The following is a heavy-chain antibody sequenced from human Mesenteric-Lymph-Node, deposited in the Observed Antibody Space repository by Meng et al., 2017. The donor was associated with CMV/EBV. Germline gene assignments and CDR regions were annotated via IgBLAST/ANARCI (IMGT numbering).Heavy chain of an antibody. CDR1: GFTFSSYG. D-gene: IGHD6-13*01. CDR2: ITGSGGAT. Sequence: GGSLRLSCAASGFTFSSYGMSWVRQAPGKGLERVSGITGSGGATYYADSVKGRFTISRDNSKNTLYLQINSLRAEDTAVYYCARLRQHSSSWYTDYWGQGTLVTVSS. J-gene: IGHJ4*02. CDR3: ARLRQHSSSWYTDY. V-gene: IGHV3-23*01.